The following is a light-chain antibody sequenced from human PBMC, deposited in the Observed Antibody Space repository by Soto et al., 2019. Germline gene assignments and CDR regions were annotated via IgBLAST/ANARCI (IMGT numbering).Light chain of an antibody. CDR3: QQSYRTPWT. CDR2: AAS. Sequence: DIQMTQSPSSLSASVGDRVTITCRASQSISSYLNWYQQKPGKAPKLLIYAASSLQSGVPSRFSGSGSGTDFTLTISSLQPEDSATYYCQQSYRTPWTFGQGTKVEIK. V-gene: IGKV1-39*01. J-gene: IGKJ1*01. CDR1: QSISSY.